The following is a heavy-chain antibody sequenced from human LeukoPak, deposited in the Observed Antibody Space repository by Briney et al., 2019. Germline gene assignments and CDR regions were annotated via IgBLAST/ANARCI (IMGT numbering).Heavy chain of an antibody. CDR1: GGSISSSSYY. J-gene: IGHJ4*02. CDR3: ARDLLDSSDS. V-gene: IGHV4-39*07. CDR2: IYYSGST. Sequence: SETLSLTCTVSGGSISSSSYYWGWIRQPPGKGLEWIGSIYYSGSTYYNPSLKSRVTISVDTSKNQFSLKLSSVTAADTAVYYCARDLLDSSDSWGQGTLVTVSS. D-gene: IGHD3-22*01.